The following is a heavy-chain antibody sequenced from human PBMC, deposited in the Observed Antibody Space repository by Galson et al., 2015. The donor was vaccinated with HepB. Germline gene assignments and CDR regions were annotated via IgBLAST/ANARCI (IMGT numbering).Heavy chain of an antibody. J-gene: IGHJ3*02. D-gene: IGHD5-18*01. Sequence: SLRLSCAASGFTFSGYIMHWVRQAPGKGLGWVAVISDDGNNKDYADSVKGRFTISRDNSKNTLYLQMNSLRAEDTAVYYCVRDGPNGGYSYGQLRPDAFDIWGQGTLVTVS. CDR1: GFTFSGYI. CDR3: VRDGPNGGYSYGQLRPDAFDI. V-gene: IGHV3-30*04. CDR2: ISDDGNNK.